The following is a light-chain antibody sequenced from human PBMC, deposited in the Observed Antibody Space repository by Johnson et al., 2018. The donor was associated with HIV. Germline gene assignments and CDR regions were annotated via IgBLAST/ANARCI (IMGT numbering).Light chain of an antibody. Sequence: QSVLTQPPSVSAAPGQKVTISCSGSNSNIGNNYVSWYQQLPGTAPKLLIHENNKRPSGIPDRFSGSKSGTSATLGITGLQTGDEADYYCGTWDSSLSAGGVFGTGTKVTVL. CDR2: ENN. CDR3: GTWDSSLSAGGV. J-gene: IGLJ1*01. CDR1: NSNIGNNY. V-gene: IGLV1-51*02.